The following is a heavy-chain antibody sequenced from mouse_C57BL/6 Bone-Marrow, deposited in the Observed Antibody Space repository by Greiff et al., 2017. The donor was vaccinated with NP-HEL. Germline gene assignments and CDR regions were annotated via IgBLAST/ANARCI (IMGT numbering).Heavy chain of an antibody. V-gene: IGHV5-12*01. CDR2: ISNGGGST. CDR3: ARQYYYGSFAY. J-gene: IGHJ3*01. D-gene: IGHD1-1*01. Sequence: EVQLVESGGGLVQPGGSLKLSCAASGFTFSDYYMYWVRQTPEKRLEWVAYISNGGGSTYYPDTVKGRFTISRDNAKNTLYLQMSRLKSEDTAMYYCARQYYYGSFAYWGQGTLVTVSA. CDR1: GFTFSDYY.